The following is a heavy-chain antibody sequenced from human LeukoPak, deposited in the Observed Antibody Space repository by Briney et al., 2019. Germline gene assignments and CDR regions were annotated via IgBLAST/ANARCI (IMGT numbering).Heavy chain of an antibody. Sequence: ASVKVSCKASGGTFSSYAISWVRQATGQGLEWMGWMNPNSGNTGYAQKFQGRVTMTRNTSISTAYMELSSLRSEDTAVYYCARGRGVARKYNWFDPWGQGTLVTVSS. CDR2: MNPNSGNT. D-gene: IGHD2-15*01. V-gene: IGHV1-8*02. CDR1: GGTFSSYA. J-gene: IGHJ5*02. CDR3: ARGRGVARKYNWFDP.